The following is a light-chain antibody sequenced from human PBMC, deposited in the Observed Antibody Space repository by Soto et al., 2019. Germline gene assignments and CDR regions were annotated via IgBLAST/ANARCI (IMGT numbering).Light chain of an antibody. CDR1: SSDVGGYNY. Sequence: SALTQPASVSGSPGQSITISCTGTSSDVGGYNYVSWYQHHPGEAPKLMIFEVTKRPSGVSSRFSGSKSGNAASLTISGLQSEDEADYFCNSYTTSSTYVFGSGTKVTVL. CDR3: NSYTTSSTYV. J-gene: IGLJ1*01. CDR2: EVT. V-gene: IGLV2-14*01.